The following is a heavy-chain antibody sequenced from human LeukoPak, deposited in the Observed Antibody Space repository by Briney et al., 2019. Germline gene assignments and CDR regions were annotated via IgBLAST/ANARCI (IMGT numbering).Heavy chain of an antibody. V-gene: IGHV4-34*01. J-gene: IGHJ4*02. CDR3: ARELSGYDEKYFDY. CDR2: INHSGST. CDR1: GGSFSGYY. Sequence: SETLSLTCAVYGGSFSGYYWSWIRQPPGKGLEWIGEINHSGSTNYNPSLKSRVTISVDTSKNQFSLKLSSVTAADTAVYYCARELSGYDEKYFDYWGQGTLVTVSS. D-gene: IGHD5-12*01.